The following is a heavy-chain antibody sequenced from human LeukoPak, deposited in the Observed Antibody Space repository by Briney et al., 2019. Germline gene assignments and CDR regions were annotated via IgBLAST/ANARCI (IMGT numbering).Heavy chain of an antibody. J-gene: IGHJ6*03. V-gene: IGHV1-8*01. CDR3: ARRVGNIAYYYYYMDV. Sequence: ASVKVSCKASGYTFTSYDINWVRQATGRGLEWMGWMNPNSGNTGYAQKFQGRVTMTRNTSIGTAYMELSSLRSEDTAVYYCARRVGNIAYYYYYMDVWGKGTTVTVSS. CDR1: GYTFTSYD. CDR2: MNPNSGNT.